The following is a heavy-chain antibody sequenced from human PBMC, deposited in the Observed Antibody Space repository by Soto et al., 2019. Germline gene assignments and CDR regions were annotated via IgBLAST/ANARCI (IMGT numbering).Heavy chain of an antibody. CDR1: GGSISSSNW. D-gene: IGHD2-15*01. CDR2: IYHSGST. CDR3: ARDRCSGGSCYSGREWRYFDY. J-gene: IGHJ4*02. V-gene: IGHV4-4*02. Sequence: QVQLQESGPGLVKPSGTLSLTCAVSGGSISSSNWWSWVRQPQGKGLEGIGEIYHSGSTNYNPSLKSRVTISVDKSKNQFSLKLSSVTAADTAVYYCARDRCSGGSCYSGREWRYFDYWGQGTLVTVSS.